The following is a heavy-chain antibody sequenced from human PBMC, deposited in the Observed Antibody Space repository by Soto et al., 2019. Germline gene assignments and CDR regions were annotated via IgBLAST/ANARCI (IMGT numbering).Heavy chain of an antibody. V-gene: IGHV3-33*01. D-gene: IGHD2-15*01. CDR3: AREGTYCSGGSCYPHFDY. Sequence: QVQLVESGGCVVQPGRSLILSCAASGFTFSSYGMHWVLQAPGKGLEWVAVIWYDGSNKYYADSVKGRFTISRDNSKNTLYLQMNSLRAEDTAVYYCAREGTYCSGGSCYPHFDYWGQGTLVTVSS. CDR2: IWYDGSNK. J-gene: IGHJ4*02. CDR1: GFTFSSYG.